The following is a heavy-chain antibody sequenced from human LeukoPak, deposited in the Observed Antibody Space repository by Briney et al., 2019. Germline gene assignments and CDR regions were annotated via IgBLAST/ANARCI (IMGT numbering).Heavy chain of an antibody. J-gene: IGHJ4*02. CDR1: GFTFSDYS. V-gene: IGHV3-30-3*01. CDR3: ARDISWGSFDY. CDR2: IAYDGSNK. D-gene: IGHD7-27*01. Sequence: GRSLRLSCAASGFTFSDYSMHWVRQAPGKGLEWVAVIAYDGSNKYYADSVKGRFTVSRDNSKNTVSLQLNSPRPEDTAVYYCARDISWGSFDYWGQGALVTVSS.